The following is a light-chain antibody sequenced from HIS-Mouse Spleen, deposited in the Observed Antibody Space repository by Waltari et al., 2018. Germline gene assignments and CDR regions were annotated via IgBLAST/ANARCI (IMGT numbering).Light chain of an antibody. V-gene: IGLV3-10*01. CDR1: ALATKY. Sequence: SYELTQPPSVSVSPGETARSTCPGDALATKYAYWYQQKPGQAPVLVIYEDSKRPSGIPERFSGSSSGTMATLTISGAQVEDEADYYCYSTDSSGNHRVFGGGTKLTVL. CDR3: YSTDSSGNHRV. CDR2: EDS. J-gene: IGLJ2*01.